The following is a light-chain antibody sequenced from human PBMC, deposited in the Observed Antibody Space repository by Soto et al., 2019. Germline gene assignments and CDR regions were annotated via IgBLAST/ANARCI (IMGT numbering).Light chain of an antibody. CDR1: SSDVGGYNY. J-gene: IGLJ1*01. CDR3: SSNTSTSLRECF. V-gene: IGLV2-14*01. CDR2: DVS. Sequence: QSVLTQPASVSWSPGEAVAFSCTGTSSDVGGYNYVSWYQQHPGNAPKLMIYDVSNLSSGVSNRFSGSKSGNQASLTVSGLQAEYEANYSCSSNTSTSLRECFFVTGTKFPVL.